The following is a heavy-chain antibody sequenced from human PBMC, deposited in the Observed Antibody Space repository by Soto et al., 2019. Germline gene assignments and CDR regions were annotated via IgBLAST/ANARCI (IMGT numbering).Heavy chain of an antibody. J-gene: IGHJ6*03. CDR1: GFTFSSYA. Sequence: ESGGGVVQPGRSLRLSCAASGFTFSSYAMHWVRQAPGKGLEWVAVISYDGSNKYYADSVKGRFTISRDNSKNTLYLQMNSLRAEDTAVYYGAGDWAVAIMDVWGKGTTVTVSS. CDR2: ISYDGSNK. CDR3: AGDWAVAIMDV. D-gene: IGHD2-15*01. V-gene: IGHV3-30-3*01.